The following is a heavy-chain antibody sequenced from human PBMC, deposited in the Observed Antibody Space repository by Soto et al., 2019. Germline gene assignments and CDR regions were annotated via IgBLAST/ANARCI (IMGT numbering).Heavy chain of an antibody. Sequence: EVQLVESGGGLVQPGGSLRLACAASGLTVSSNYMNWVRQAPGKGLEWVSVIYSGGSKYYAGSVKGRFTISRDNSKNTLYLQMNSLRAEDTAVYYCASQYGGYGWFDTWGQGTPVTVSS. D-gene: IGHD5-12*01. CDR2: IYSGGSK. V-gene: IGHV3-66*04. CDR3: ASQYGGYGWFDT. J-gene: IGHJ5*02. CDR1: GLTVSSNY.